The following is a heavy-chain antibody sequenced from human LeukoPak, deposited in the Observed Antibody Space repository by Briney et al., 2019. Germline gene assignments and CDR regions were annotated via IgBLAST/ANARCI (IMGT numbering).Heavy chain of an antibody. V-gene: IGHV3-23*01. CDR3: VRGMATMPFDY. CDR2: ITSDSRGI. Sequence: PGGSLRLSCVASGFTYSHYGMNWVRQAPGKGLEWVSGITSDSRGIYYADSVKGRFTIYRDNSKNTLYLQMNSLRAEGTAVYYCVRGMATMPFDYWGQGTLVTVSS. J-gene: IGHJ4*02. CDR1: GFTYSHYG. D-gene: IGHD5-24*01.